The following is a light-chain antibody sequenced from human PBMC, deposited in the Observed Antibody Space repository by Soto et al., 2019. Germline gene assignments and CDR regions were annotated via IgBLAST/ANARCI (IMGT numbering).Light chain of an antibody. CDR1: ESVSSSY. V-gene: IGKV3D-20*02. J-gene: IGKJ4*01. Sequence: EIVLTQSPGTLSLSPGEGATLSCRASESVSSSYLAWYQQKPGQAPRLLLYGASSRATGIPDRFSGSGSGTDFSLTISSLEPEDFAVYYCQQRSNWPLTFGGGTKVDIK. CDR2: GAS. CDR3: QQRSNWPLT.